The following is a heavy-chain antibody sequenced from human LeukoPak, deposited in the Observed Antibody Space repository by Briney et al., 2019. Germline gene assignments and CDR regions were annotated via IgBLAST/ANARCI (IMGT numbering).Heavy chain of an antibody. CDR2: ISAGGDST. D-gene: IGHD2-15*01. CDR1: GFTFSNYA. J-gene: IGHJ5*02. CDR3: AKEATGGPYNWLDP. V-gene: IGHV3-23*01. Sequence: GGSLRLSCAASGFTFSNYAMSWVRQAPGKGLEWVSAISAGGDSTYYTDSVKGRFTISRDNSKNTLYLQMNNLRAEDTAVYYCAKEATGGPYNWLDPWGQRTLVTVSS.